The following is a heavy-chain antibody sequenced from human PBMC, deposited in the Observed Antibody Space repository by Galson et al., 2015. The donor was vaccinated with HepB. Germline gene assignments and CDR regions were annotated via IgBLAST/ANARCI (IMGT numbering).Heavy chain of an antibody. CDR3: AKVHRAWGDRVTGREYYFDY. CDR2: ISWNSGSI. Sequence: SLRLSCAASGFTFDDYAMHWVRHAPGKGLEWVSGISWNSGSIGYADSVKGRFTISRDNAKNSLYLQMNSLRAEDTALYYCAKVHRAWGDRVTGREYYFDYWGQGTLVTVSS. D-gene: IGHD2-21*02. CDR1: GFTFDDYA. V-gene: IGHV3-9*01. J-gene: IGHJ4*02.